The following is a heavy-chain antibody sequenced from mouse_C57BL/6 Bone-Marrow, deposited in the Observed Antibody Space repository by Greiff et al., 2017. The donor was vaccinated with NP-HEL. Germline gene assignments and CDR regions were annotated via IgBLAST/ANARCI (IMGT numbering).Heavy chain of an antibody. CDR2: INPSSGYT. Sequence: QVQLKESGAELAKPGASVKLSCKASGYTFTSYWMHWVKQRPGQGLEWIGYINPSSGYTKYNQKFKDKATSTADKPSSTAYMQLSSLTYEDSAVYYCARGLRRGRFDYWGQGTTLTVSS. CDR1: GYTFTSYW. CDR3: ARGLRRGRFDY. V-gene: IGHV1-7*01. D-gene: IGHD2-4*01. J-gene: IGHJ2*01.